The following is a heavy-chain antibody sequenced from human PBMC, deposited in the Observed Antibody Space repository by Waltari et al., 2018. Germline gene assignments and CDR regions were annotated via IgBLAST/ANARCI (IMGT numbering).Heavy chain of an antibody. CDR2: NYHSGST. CDR1: GYSVSSGYF. CDR3: ARISRSGQRLGVFDY. D-gene: IGHD7-27*01. Sequence: QVQLQESGPGLVKPSETLSLSCAVSGYSVSSGYFWGWLRQPPGKGLEWIGTNYHSGSTYYNPSLNSRVTISIDTSKNQFSLIVSSVTAADTAVYYCARISRSGQRLGVFDYWGQGTLVTVSA. J-gene: IGHJ4*02. V-gene: IGHV4-38-2*01.